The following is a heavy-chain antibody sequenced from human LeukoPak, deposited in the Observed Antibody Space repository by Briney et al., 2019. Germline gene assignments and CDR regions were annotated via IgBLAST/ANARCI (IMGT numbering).Heavy chain of an antibody. Sequence: ASVKVSCKASGGTFSSYAISWVRQAPGQGLEWMGGIIPIFGTANYAQKFQGRVTITTDESTSTGYMELSSLRSEDTAVYYCARDLGRKGFDYWGQGTLVTVSS. V-gene: IGHV1-69*05. CDR3: ARDLGRKGFDY. J-gene: IGHJ4*02. CDR2: IIPIFGTA. CDR1: GGTFSSYA.